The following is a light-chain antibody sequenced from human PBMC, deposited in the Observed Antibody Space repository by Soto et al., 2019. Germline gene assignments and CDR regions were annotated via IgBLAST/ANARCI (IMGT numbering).Light chain of an antibody. CDR1: DSDVGSHNL. V-gene: IGLV2-23*02. J-gene: IGLJ1*01. CDR3: CSYAVSNTYL. CDR2: EVT. Sequence: VSACRSQSTPFPYTRTDSDVGSHNLVSWYQLHPGKAPKLMIYEVTKRPSGVTNRFSGSKSGNTASLTIAGLQAEDEADYYCCSYAVSNTYLFGNVTKVTVL.